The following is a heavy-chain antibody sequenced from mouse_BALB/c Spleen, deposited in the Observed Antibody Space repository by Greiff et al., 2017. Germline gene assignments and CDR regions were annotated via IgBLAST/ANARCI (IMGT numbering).Heavy chain of an antibody. CDR3: ARVLLRPYYYAMDY. CDR1: GFTFSDYY. J-gene: IGHJ4*01. D-gene: IGHD1-2*01. CDR2: ISDGGSYT. Sequence: EVNVVESGGGLVKPGGSLKLSCAASGFTFSDYYMYWVRQTPEKRLEWVATISDGGSYTYYPDSVKGRFTISRDNAKNTLYLQMSSLKSEDTAMYYCARVLLRPYYYAMDYWGQGTSVTVSS. V-gene: IGHV5-4*02.